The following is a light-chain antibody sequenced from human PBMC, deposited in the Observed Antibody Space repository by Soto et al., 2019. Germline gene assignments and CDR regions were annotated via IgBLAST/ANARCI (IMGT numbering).Light chain of an antibody. CDR3: SSYTSSSTYVV. CDR1: SSDVGGYNY. Sequence: QSALTQPASVSGSPGQSITISCTGTSSDVGGYNYVSWYQQHPGKAPKLMIYDVINRPSGVSNRFSGSKSDNSASLTISGLQAEDEADYYCSSYTSSSTYVVFGGGTQLTVL. J-gene: IGLJ2*01. CDR2: DVI. V-gene: IGLV2-14*03.